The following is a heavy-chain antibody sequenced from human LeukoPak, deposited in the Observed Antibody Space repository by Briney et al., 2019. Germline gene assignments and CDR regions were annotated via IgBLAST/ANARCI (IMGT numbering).Heavy chain of an antibody. D-gene: IGHD6-6*01. V-gene: IGHV4-39*01. CDR2: IYYSGST. J-gene: IGHJ3*02. CDR1: GVSISSSSYY. CDR3: ARPGIAALTSAFDI. Sequence: SETLSLTCTVSGVSISSSSYYWGWIRQPPGKGLEWIVSIYYSGSTYYNPSLKSRVTISVDTSKNLFSLKLSSVTAADTAVYYCARPGIAALTSAFDIWGQGTMVTVSS.